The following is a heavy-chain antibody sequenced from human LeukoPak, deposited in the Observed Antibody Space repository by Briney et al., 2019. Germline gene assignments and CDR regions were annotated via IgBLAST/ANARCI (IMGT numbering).Heavy chain of an antibody. J-gene: IGHJ4*02. Sequence: PETLSLTCTVSGGSISSYYWSWIRQPPGKGLEWIGYIYYSGSTNYNPSLKSRVTISVDTSKNQFSLKLSSVTAADTAVYYCARRDIVATYYFDYWGQGTLVTVSS. CDR2: IYYSGST. CDR1: GGSISSYY. D-gene: IGHD5-12*01. CDR3: ARRDIVATYYFDY. V-gene: IGHV4-59*12.